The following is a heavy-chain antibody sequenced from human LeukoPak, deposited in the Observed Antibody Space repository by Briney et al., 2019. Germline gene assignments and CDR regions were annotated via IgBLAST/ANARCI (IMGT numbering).Heavy chain of an antibody. CDR3: ARGGWGYCSGGSCHIDY. D-gene: IGHD2-15*01. V-gene: IGHV3-33*01. Sequence: GGSLRLSCAASGFTFSSYGMHWVRQAPGKGLEWVAVIWYDGSNKYYADSVKGRFTISRDNSKNTLYLQMDSLRAEDTAVYYCARGGWGYCSGGSCHIDYWGQGTLVTVSS. CDR1: GFTFSSYG. CDR2: IWYDGSNK. J-gene: IGHJ4*02.